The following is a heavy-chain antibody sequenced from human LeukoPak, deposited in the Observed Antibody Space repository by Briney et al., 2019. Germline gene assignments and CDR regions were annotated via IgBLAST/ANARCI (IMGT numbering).Heavy chain of an antibody. CDR2: INGEGNSI. CDR1: GFTFSTHW. D-gene: IGHD3-10*01. CDR3: AKEYGTHYDYYNYMDV. Sequence: SGGSLRLSCAASGFTFSTHWMHWLRQSPSKGLVWLSRINGEGNSITYADSVKGRFTISRDNSKNTLYLQMNSLKTDDTAVYYCAKEYGTHYDYYNYMDVWGKGTTVTISS. V-gene: IGHV3-74*03. J-gene: IGHJ6*03.